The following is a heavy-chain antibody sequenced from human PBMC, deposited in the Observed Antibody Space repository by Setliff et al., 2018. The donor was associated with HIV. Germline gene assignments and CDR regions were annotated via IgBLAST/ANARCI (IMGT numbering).Heavy chain of an antibody. CDR2: IYTSGST. CDR1: GGSISSSSYY. CDR3: ARGEYYFDY. J-gene: IGHJ4*02. V-gene: IGHV4-61*02. Sequence: PSETLSLTCTVSGGSISSSSYYWSWIRQPAGKGLEWIGRIYTSGSTNYNPSLKSRVTISVDTSKNQFSLKLSSVTAADTAVYYCARGEYYFDYWGQGTLVTVSS.